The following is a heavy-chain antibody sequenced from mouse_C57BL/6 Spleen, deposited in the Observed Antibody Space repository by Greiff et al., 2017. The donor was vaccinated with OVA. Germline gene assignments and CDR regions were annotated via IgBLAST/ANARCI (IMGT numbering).Heavy chain of an antibody. Sequence: VQLQQSGAELARPGASVKMSCKASGYTFTSYPMHWVQQRPGQGLEWIGYITPSSGYPKYKQKFKDKATLTADKSSSTAYIQLSSLTSEDAAVYYCATTVVDYWGQGTTLTVSS. D-gene: IGHD1-1*01. CDR2: ITPSSGYP. CDR3: ATTVVDY. J-gene: IGHJ2*01. V-gene: IGHV1-4*01. CDR1: GYTFTSYP.